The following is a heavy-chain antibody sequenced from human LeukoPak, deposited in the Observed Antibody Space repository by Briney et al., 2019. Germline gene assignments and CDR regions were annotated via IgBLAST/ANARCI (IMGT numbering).Heavy chain of an antibody. V-gene: IGHV1-2*04. Sequence: GASVKVSCKASGYTFTGYYMHWVRQAPGQGLEWMGWINPNSGGTNYAQKFQGWVTMTRDTSISTAFMELSRLRSDDTAVYYCARDPYCSGGSCYLFDYWGQGTLVTVSS. CDR1: GYTFTGYY. CDR3: ARDPYCSGGSCYLFDY. CDR2: INPNSGGT. D-gene: IGHD2-15*01. J-gene: IGHJ4*02.